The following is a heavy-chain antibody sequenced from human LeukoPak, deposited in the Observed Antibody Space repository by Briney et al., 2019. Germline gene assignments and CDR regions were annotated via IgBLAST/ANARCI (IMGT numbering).Heavy chain of an antibody. V-gene: IGHV4-34*01. CDR2: INHSGST. CDR3: ARGLLGSSWYLGTYYFDY. CDR1: GGSFSGYY. D-gene: IGHD6-13*01. Sequence: PSETLSLTCAVYGGSFSGYYWSWIRQPPGKGLEWIGEINHSGSTNYNPSLKSRVTISVDTSKNQFSLKLSSVTAADTAVYYCARGLLGSSWYLGTYYFDYWGQGTLVTVSS. J-gene: IGHJ4*02.